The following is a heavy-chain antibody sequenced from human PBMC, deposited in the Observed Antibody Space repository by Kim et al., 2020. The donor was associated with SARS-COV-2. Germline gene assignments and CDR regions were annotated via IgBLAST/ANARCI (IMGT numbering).Heavy chain of an antibody. Sequence: GGSLRLSCAASGFAFSTYAMSWVRQAPGRGLEWVSSITGRGDVTYDADSVKGRFTISRDNAENTLYLQMNRLRADDTAVYYCAKDRPNYYGPGWAYYKSNGDYWGQGTLVTVSS. CDR1: GFAFSTYA. CDR3: AKDRPNYYGPGWAYYKSNGDY. J-gene: IGHJ4*02. V-gene: IGHV3-23*01. D-gene: IGHD3-10*01. CDR2: ITGRGDVT.